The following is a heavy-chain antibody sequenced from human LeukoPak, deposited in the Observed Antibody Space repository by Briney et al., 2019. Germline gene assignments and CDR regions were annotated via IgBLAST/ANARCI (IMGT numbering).Heavy chain of an antibody. CDR1: GYTFTSYD. Sequence: ASVKVSCKASGYTFTSYDINWVRQATGQGLEWMGWMNPNSGNTGYAQKFQGRVTITRNTSISTAYMELSSLRSGDTAVYYCARIGYYYYYMDVWGKGTTVTVSS. CDR3: ARIGYYYYYMDV. CDR2: MNPNSGNT. J-gene: IGHJ6*03. V-gene: IGHV1-8*03.